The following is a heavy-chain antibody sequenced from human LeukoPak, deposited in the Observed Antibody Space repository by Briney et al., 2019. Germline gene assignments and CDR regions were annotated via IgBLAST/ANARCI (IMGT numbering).Heavy chain of an antibody. CDR2: IYNSRST. CDR1: SVSISSLH. V-gene: IGHV4-59*01. Sequence: SETLSLTSSVSSVSISSLHWGWISQRPGQEPLWSRYIYNSRSTNYNAALKSRVTISVATSKNNFSLKLSSVTAADTAVYYCARGIFGVVPKTFDYWGQGTLVTVSS. J-gene: IGHJ4*02. CDR3: ARGIFGVVPKTFDY. D-gene: IGHD3-3*01.